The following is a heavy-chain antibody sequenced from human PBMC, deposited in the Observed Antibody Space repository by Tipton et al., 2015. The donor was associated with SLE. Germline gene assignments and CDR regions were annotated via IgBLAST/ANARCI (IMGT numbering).Heavy chain of an antibody. J-gene: IGHJ6*03. V-gene: IGHV3-30*03. CDR2: ISFEGSNR. CDR3: ARAPLSYYMDV. CDR1: GLSLSDYY. Sequence: SLRLSCTASGLSLSDYYMTWIRQAPGKGLEWLAVISFEGSNRYYADSVKGRFTISRHNSKNTVYLQINSLRTEDTAVYYCARAPLSYYMDVWGKGTTVTVSS.